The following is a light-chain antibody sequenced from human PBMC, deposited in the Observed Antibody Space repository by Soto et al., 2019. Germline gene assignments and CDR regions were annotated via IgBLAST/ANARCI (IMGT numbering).Light chain of an antibody. CDR3: QQYGSSSWT. Sequence: EIVLTQSPGTLSLSPGERATLSCRAIQSVSSSYLAWYQQKPGQAPRLLIYGASSRATGIPDRFSGSGSGTDFTLTISRMEPEAFAVYYCQQYGSSSWTFGQGTKVDIK. J-gene: IGKJ1*01. CDR1: QSVSSSY. V-gene: IGKV3-20*01. CDR2: GAS.